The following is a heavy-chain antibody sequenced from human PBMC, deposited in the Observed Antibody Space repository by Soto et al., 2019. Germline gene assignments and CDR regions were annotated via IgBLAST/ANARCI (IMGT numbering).Heavy chain of an antibody. J-gene: IGHJ4*02. CDR3: ARKSDSSPVPEADGV. CDR1: GFXVGSXX. Sequence: EVQLVETGGGLIQPGGSLRLSCAASGFXVGSXXXTWXRQSPGKGLEWVSLIYSNGDTDYADSVKGRFSISRDNFKNTLYLQMNNLRAEDTAVYHCARKSDSSPVPEADGVWGRGTLVTVSS. V-gene: IGHV3-53*02. CDR2: IYSNGDT. D-gene: IGHD2-8*01.